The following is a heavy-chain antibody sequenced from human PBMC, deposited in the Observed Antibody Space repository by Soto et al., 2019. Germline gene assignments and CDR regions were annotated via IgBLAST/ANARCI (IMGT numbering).Heavy chain of an antibody. Sequence: QVQLQQWGAGPLKPSETLSLTCAVYGGSFSGYYWSWIRQPPGKGREWIGEINHSGSTNYNPSLNSRVTIYVDTSKNQFSLKLSSVTAADTAVYYCARGWSDTYYYYYMDVWGKGTTVTVSS. D-gene: IGHD2-8*02. CDR3: ARGWSDTYYYYYMDV. CDR1: GGSFSGYY. CDR2: INHSGST. J-gene: IGHJ6*03. V-gene: IGHV4-34*01.